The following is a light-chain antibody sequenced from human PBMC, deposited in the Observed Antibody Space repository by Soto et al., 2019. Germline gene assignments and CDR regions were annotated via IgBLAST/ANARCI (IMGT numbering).Light chain of an antibody. CDR1: SSDVGGYNY. V-gene: IGLV2-8*01. J-gene: IGLJ2*01. Sequence: QSVLTQPPSASGSPGQSVTISCTGTSSDVGGYNYVSWYQQHPGKAPKLMIYEVSKRPSGVPDRFSGSKSGNTASLTVSGLQAEDEADYYCGGWDNSLSGPVFGGGTKLTVL. CDR3: GGWDNSLSGPV. CDR2: EVS.